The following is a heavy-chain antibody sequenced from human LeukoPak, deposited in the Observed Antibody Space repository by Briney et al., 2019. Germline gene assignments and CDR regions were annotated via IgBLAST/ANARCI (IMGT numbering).Heavy chain of an antibody. CDR2: IYYSGST. D-gene: IGHD3-10*01. CDR1: GGSISSYY. J-gene: IGHJ4*02. Sequence: SETLSLTCTVSGGSISSYYWSWIRQPPGKGLEWIGYIYYSGSTNYNPSLKSRVTISVDTSKNQFSLKLSSVTAADTAVYYCASGVYYYGSGSQFDYWGQGTLVTVSS. V-gene: IGHV4-59*08. CDR3: ASGVYYYGSGSQFDY.